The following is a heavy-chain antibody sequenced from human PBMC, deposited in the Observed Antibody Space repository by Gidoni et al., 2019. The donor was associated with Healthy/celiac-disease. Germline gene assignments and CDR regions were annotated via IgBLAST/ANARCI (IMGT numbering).Heavy chain of an antibody. CDR2: IGTAGDT. D-gene: IGHD1-20*01. J-gene: IGHJ6*02. CDR1: GVTFSSYD. Sequence: EVQLVESGGGLVQPGGSPRLSCPASGVTFSSYDMHWVRQATGKGLEWVSAIGTAGDTYYPGSVKGRFTISRENAKNSLYLQMNSLRAGDTAVYYCAREYNYGMDVWGQGTTVTVSS. V-gene: IGHV3-13*01. CDR3: AREYNYGMDV.